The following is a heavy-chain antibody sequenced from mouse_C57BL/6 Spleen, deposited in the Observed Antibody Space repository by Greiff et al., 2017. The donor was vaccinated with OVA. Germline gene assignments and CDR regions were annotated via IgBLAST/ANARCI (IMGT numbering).Heavy chain of an antibody. CDR3: ARSYDGYSWFAY. CDR1: GYSITSGYY. J-gene: IGHJ3*01. D-gene: IGHD2-3*01. CDR2: ISYDGSN. V-gene: IGHV3-6*01. Sequence: EVQLVESGPGLVKPSQSLSLSCSVTGYSITSGYYWNWIRQFPGNKLEWMGYISYDGSNNYNPSLKNRITISRDTSKNQFFLKLNSVTTEDTATYYCARSYDGYSWFAYWGQGTLVTVSA.